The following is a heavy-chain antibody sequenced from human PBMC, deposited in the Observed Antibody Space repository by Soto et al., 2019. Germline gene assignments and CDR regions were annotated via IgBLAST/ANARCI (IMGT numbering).Heavy chain of an antibody. CDR3: AREGGSETLQPSYNWFDT. J-gene: IGHJ5*02. Sequence: SAKVSFKASRYTFTDYHIHWVREAPGQGLEFMGWINANNGGAGSAQQFQGRVTVTRDTSITTVYMELSNLRSDDTAVYYCAREGGSETLQPSYNWFDTWGQGTLVTVSS. CDR2: INANNGGA. D-gene: IGHD6-25*01. CDR1: RYTFTDYH. V-gene: IGHV1-2*02.